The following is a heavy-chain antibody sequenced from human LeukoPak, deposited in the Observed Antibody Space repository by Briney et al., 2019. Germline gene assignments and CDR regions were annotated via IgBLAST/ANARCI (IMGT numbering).Heavy chain of an antibody. CDR3: ARGSVGATRGWFDP. CDR1: GYTFTSYG. D-gene: IGHD1-26*01. V-gene: IGHV1-18*01. J-gene: IGHJ5*02. CDR2: ISAYNGKT. Sequence: GASVKVSCKAYGYTFTSYGISWVRQAPGQGLEWMGWISAYNGKTNYAQKLQGRVTMTTDTSTSTAYMELRSLRSDDTAVYYCARGSVGATRGWFDPWGQGTLVTVSS.